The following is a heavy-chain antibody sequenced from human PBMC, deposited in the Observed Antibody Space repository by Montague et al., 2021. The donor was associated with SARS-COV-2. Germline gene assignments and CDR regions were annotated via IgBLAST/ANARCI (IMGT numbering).Heavy chain of an antibody. D-gene: IGHD3-10*01. J-gene: IGHJ4*02. CDR3: AATDYFASGKYDF. CDR2: INHSGST. CDR1: GGSFNDYY. V-gene: IGHV4-34*01. Sequence: SETLSLTCAVYGGSFNDYYWSWIRQPPGKGLEWIGQINHSGSTNYNPSLKSRVTISVDTSKNQFSLKLNSVTAADTAAYYCAATDYFASGKYDFWGQGTWVTVSS.